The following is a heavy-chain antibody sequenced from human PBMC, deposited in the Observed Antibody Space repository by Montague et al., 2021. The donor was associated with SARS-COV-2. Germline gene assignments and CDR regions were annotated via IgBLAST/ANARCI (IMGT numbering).Heavy chain of an antibody. V-gene: IGHV4-34*01. D-gene: IGHD3-10*01. Sequence: SETLSLTCAVSGTSFSGYNWNWIRQPPGKGLDWIGEINHGGSTKXSSSLKRRLSISADTSKNKFSLKLTSVAAADAAVYYCARLRDGVVPSPILGVGPYYSYYYMDVWGRGTTVTVSS. CDR1: GTSFSGYN. CDR2: INHGGST. J-gene: IGHJ6*03. CDR3: ARLRDGVVPSPILGVGPYYSYYYMDV.